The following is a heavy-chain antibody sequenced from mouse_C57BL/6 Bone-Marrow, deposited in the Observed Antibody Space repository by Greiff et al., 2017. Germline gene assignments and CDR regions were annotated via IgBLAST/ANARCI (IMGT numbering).Heavy chain of an antibody. Sequence: EVQLQQSGPELVKPGASVKMSCKASGYKFTDYNMHWVKQSHGKSLEWIGYINPNNGGTSYNKKFKGKATLTVNTSSSTAYLGLRSLTSEDSAVYNWARDYYGSSPWLAYWGQGTLVTVSA. CDR3: ARDYYGSSPWLAY. CDR1: GYKFTDYN. CDR2: INPNNGGT. J-gene: IGHJ3*01. V-gene: IGHV1-22*01. D-gene: IGHD1-1*01.